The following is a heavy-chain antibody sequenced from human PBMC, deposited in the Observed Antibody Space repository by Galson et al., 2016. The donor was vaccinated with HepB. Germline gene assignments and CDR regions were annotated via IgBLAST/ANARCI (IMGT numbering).Heavy chain of an antibody. CDR1: GGTSNSYI. J-gene: IGHJ6*03. CDR2: IIPIPGLV. D-gene: IGHD3-22*01. CDR3: ARGQGGVFGYHPREVGYYSNYMDV. Sequence: SVKVSCKASGGTSNSYIITWVRQAPGQGLEWMGRIIPIPGLVNYAQKFQGRVTITADKSTSTAYMELSSLRSEDPAVYYVARGQGGVFGYHPREVGYYSNYMDVWGKGTTVSVSS. V-gene: IGHV1-69*02.